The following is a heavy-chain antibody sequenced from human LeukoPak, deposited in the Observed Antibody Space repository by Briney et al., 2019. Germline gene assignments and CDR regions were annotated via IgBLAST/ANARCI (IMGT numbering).Heavy chain of an antibody. CDR1: GFTFSGYW. V-gene: IGHV3-7*05. D-gene: IGHD2-8*01. CDR3: ARDGIMVYAAPMGPDY. Sequence: PGWSLRLSCAASGFTFSGYWMTCVRQAPGKGLEWVANIKQDGSEKYYVDSVKGRFTISRDNAKSSLYLQMNTLRAEDTAVYYCARDGIMVYAAPMGPDYWGQGTLVSVSS. J-gene: IGHJ4*02. CDR2: IKQDGSEK.